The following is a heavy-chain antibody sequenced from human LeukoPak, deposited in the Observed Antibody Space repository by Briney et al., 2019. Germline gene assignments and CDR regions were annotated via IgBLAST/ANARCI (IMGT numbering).Heavy chain of an antibody. D-gene: IGHD5-18*01. CDR1: GASISSYY. J-gene: IGHJ2*01. V-gene: IGHV4-4*07. CDR3: ARAKRGYTYGSQKSNWYLDL. CDR2: IYSSRS. Sequence: SETLSLTCTVSGASISSYYWSWIRQPAGKGLEWIGRIYSSRSIYNPSLKSRVTMSVDTSKNQFSLRMSSVTAADTAVYYCARAKRGYTYGSQKSNWYLDLWGRGTLVTVSS.